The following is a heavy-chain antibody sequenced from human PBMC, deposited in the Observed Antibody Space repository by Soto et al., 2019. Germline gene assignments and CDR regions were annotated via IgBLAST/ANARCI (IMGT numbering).Heavy chain of an antibody. D-gene: IGHD6-19*01. Sequence: QVQLVESGGGVVQPGRSLRLSCAASGFTFSSYAMHWVRQAPGKGLERVAVISYDGSNKYYADSVKGRFTISRDNSKNTLYLQMNSLRAEDTAVYYCARSGREAVAGTYDGYYYYGMDVWGQGTTVTVSS. J-gene: IGHJ6*02. CDR2: ISYDGSNK. CDR3: ARSGREAVAGTYDGYYYYGMDV. V-gene: IGHV3-30-3*01. CDR1: GFTFSSYA.